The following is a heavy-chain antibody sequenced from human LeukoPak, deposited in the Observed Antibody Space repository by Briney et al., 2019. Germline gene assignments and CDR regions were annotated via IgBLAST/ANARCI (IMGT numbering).Heavy chain of an antibody. CDR2: INHSGST. J-gene: IGHJ4*02. CDR3: ALSPPWFGELLY. CDR1: GGSFSGYY. V-gene: IGHV4-34*01. Sequence: PSETLSLTCAVYGGSFSGYYWSWIRQPPGKGLEWIGEINHSGSTNYNPSLKSRVTISVDTSKNQFSLKLSSVTAADTAVYYCALSPPWFGELLYWGQGTLVTVSS. D-gene: IGHD3-10*01.